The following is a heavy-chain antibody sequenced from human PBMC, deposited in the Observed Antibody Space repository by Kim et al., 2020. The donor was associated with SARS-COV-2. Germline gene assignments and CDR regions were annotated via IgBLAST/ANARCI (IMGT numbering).Heavy chain of an antibody. Sequence: SGPTLVNPTQTLTLTCMLSGFSISTSGVGVGWIRQPPGKALEWLALINWVDDKRYSPPLRSRLTIFKDTTKNQVLLIMTNVDPEDTATYYCAHRLKYNSNWFYGVFDIWGQGTMVTVSS. CDR1: GFSISTSGVG. V-gene: IGHV2-5*02. D-gene: IGHD6-13*01. CDR2: INWVDDK. J-gene: IGHJ3*02. CDR3: AHRLKYNSNWFYGVFDI.